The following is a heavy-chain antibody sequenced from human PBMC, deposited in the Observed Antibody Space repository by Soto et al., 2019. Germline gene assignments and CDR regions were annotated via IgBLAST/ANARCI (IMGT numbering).Heavy chain of an antibody. CDR3: ARGPSPRIRNFYYGLDV. CDR1: GYTFTSYE. CDR2: MNANSGNT. Sequence: GPSVKVSCKASGYTFTSYEINWVRQATGQGLEWMGWMNANSGNTGYAQKFQGRVTMTRNTSTGTAYVELSSLRSEDTAVYYCARGPSPRIRNFYYGLDVWGRGTPVTVSS. J-gene: IGHJ6*02. V-gene: IGHV1-8*01. D-gene: IGHD2-21*01.